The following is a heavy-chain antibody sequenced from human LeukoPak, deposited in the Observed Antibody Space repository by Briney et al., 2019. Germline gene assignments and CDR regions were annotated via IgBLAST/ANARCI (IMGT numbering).Heavy chain of an antibody. Sequence: PSETLSLTCIVSGGSISSTTYYWNWIRQPPGKGLEWIGYIYHSGSTNYNPSLQSRVTISVDTSKNQFSLNLNSVTAADTAVYYCARGGAARLHFQNWGQGTLVTVSS. V-gene: IGHV4-61*01. CDR3: ARGGAARLHFQN. D-gene: IGHD6-6*01. CDR1: GGSISSTTYY. J-gene: IGHJ1*01. CDR2: IYHSGST.